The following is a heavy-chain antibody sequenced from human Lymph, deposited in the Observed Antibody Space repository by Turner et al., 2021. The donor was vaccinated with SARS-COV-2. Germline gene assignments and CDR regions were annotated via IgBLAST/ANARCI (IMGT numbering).Heavy chain of an antibody. D-gene: IGHD6-19*01. Sequence: QVQLVESGGGVVQPGRSLRLSCAASGFTFSSYAMHWVRQAPGKGLEWVAVISYDGSNKYYADSVKGRFTISRDNSKNTLYLQMNSLGAEDTAVYYCARVGIAVAGMDWYFDLWGRGTLVTVSS. CDR2: ISYDGSNK. J-gene: IGHJ2*01. V-gene: IGHV3-30-3*01. CDR3: ARVGIAVAGMDWYFDL. CDR1: GFTFSSYA.